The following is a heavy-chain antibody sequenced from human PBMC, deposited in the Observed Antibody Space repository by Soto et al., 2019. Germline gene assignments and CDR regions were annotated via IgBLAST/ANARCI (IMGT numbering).Heavy chain of an antibody. D-gene: IGHD6-6*01. Sequence: EXKLVXSGGDLVQPGGXLXXXXAXXXFTXXTXSMNXXXXAPGKGLEWVAYISSRSYTIYYVDSVKGRFTISXXXXXNSLYLQMNSLRDEDTAVYYCARGGSSSDNGMDVWGXXTTVTVSS. CDR3: ARGGSSSDNGMDV. V-gene: IGHV3-48*02. J-gene: IGHJ6*02. CDR1: XFTXXTXS. CDR2: ISSRSYTI.